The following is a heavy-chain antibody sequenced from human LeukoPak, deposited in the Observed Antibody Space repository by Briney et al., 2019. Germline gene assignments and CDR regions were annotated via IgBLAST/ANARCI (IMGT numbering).Heavy chain of an antibody. CDR1: GYSFTSYW. D-gene: IGHD3-10*01. CDR3: ARSLTMVRGVIRNLGAWFDP. CDR2: IYPGDSDT. J-gene: IGHJ5*02. Sequence: GESLKISCKGSGYSFTSYWIGWVRQMPGKGLEWMGIIYPGDSDTRYSPSFQGQVTISADKSISTAYLQWSSLKASDTAMYYCARSLTMVRGVIRNLGAWFDPWGQGTLVTVSS. V-gene: IGHV5-51*01.